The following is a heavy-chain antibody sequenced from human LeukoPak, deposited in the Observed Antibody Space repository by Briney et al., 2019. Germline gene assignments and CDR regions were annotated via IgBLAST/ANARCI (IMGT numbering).Heavy chain of an antibody. J-gene: IGHJ4*02. CDR3: ARVVAAYFDY. Sequence: GGSLRLSCAASGFTFSSYSMNWVRQAPGKGLEWVSSIRSSSSYIYYADSVKGRFTISRDNAKNSLYLQMNSLRAEDTAVYYCARVVAAYFDYWGQGTLVTVSS. V-gene: IGHV3-21*01. CDR2: IRSSSSYI. D-gene: IGHD2-15*01. CDR1: GFTFSSYS.